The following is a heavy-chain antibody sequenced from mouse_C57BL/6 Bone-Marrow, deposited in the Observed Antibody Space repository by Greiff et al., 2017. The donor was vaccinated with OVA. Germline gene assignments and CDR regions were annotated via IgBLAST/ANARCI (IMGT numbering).Heavy chain of an antibody. V-gene: IGHV14-4*01. CDR2: IDPENGDT. CDR3: TQGYYYAMDY. Sequence: VQLQQSGAELVRPGASVKLSCTASGFTIKDDYMHWVKQRPEQGLEWIGWIDPENGDTEYASKFQGKANITADTSSNTAYLQLSSLTAEDAAVYYCTQGYYYAMDYWGQGTSVTVSS. J-gene: IGHJ4*01. CDR1: GFTIKDDY.